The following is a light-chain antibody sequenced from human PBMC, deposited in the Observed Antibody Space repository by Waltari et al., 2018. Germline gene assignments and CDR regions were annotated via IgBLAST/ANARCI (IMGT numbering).Light chain of an antibody. CDR3: NSYTSSTNVV. Sequence: QSVLTQSASVSGSPGQSITISCTGTSGDVGAHNYVSWYQHHPGKAPQLIIYDVSKRPSGLSNRISASKSRNTASLTSSGLQAEDEAHYYCNSYTSSTNVVFGGGTKLTVL. V-gene: IGLV2-14*03. J-gene: IGLJ2*01. CDR2: DVS. CDR1: SGDVGAHNY.